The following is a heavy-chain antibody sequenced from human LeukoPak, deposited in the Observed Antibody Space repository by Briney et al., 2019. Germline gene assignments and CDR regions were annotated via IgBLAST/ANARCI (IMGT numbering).Heavy chain of an antibody. D-gene: IGHD2-2*01. Sequence: GRSQRPSCAASGFTFSSYAVHWVRQAPGKGLEWVAVISYDGSNKYYADSVKGRFTISRDNSKNTLYLQMNSLRAEDTAVYYCAKEVPTAVDYMDVWGKGTTLTVSS. V-gene: IGHV3-30-3*01. CDR2: ISYDGSNK. CDR1: GFTFSSYA. J-gene: IGHJ6*03. CDR3: AKEVPTAVDYMDV.